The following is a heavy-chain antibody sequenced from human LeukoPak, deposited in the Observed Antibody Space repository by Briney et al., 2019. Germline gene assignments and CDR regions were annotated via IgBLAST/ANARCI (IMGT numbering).Heavy chain of an antibody. CDR1: GYTFSSYA. D-gene: IGHD3-10*01. J-gene: IGHJ4*02. CDR2: INAGNGHT. CDR3: AIQIRGVVY. V-gene: IGHV1-3*01. Sequence: ASVKVSCTASGYTFSSYAMHWVRQAPGQRLEWMGWINAGNGHTEYSQKFQGRVTFTRDTSASTAYMELSSLRSEDMAVYYCAIQIRGVVYWGLGTLVTVSS.